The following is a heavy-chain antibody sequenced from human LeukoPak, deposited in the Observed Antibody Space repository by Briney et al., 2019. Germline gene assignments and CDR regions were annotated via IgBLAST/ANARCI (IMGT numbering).Heavy chain of an antibody. D-gene: IGHD3-10*01. CDR3: ARDLNYYGSGSHIGDY. J-gene: IGHJ4*02. Sequence: GASVKVSCKASGYTFTNFDINWVRQAPGQGLEWMGWMNPVSGNAGSAQKLQGRVTMTTDTSTSTAYMELRSLRSDDTAVYYCARDLNYYGSGSHIGDYWGQGTLVTVSS. CDR2: MNPVSGNA. V-gene: IGHV1-8*01. CDR1: GYTFTNFD.